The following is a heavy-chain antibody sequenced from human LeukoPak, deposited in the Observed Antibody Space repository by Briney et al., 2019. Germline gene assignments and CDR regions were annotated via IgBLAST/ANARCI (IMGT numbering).Heavy chain of an antibody. D-gene: IGHD2-8*01. CDR1: GDSISNFY. V-gene: IGHV4-59*08. CDR2: IHYSGNS. Sequence: SETLSLTCSVSGDSISNFYWNWIRQPPGKRLEWIGNIHYSGNSNYNPSLQSRVTISIDKSRKQLFLKLTSVTAADTAVYYCALAPNSNWFDFWGQGTLVTVSS. J-gene: IGHJ5*01. CDR3: ALAPNSNWFDF.